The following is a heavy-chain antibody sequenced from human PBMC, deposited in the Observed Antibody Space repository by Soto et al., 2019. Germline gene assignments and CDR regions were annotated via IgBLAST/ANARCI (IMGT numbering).Heavy chain of an antibody. J-gene: IGHJ4*02. V-gene: IGHV3-15*01. CDR2: IKSKTDGETT. CDR1: GFTFSNAW. D-gene: IGHD2-15*01. Sequence: EVQLVESGGGLVEPGGSLRLCCAASGFTFSNAWMSWVRQAPGKGLEWVGRIKSKTDGETTDYAAPVKGRITISRDDSKNTLYLQMNSLQTEDTGVYYCTTGLCSTDNYWVQGTLVTVSS. CDR3: TTGLCSTDNY.